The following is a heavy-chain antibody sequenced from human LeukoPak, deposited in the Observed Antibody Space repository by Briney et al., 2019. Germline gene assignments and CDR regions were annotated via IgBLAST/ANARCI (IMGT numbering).Heavy chain of an antibody. Sequence: SETLSLTCTVSGGSISSSSYYWGWIRQPPGKGLEWIGSIYYRGSTYYNPSLKSRVTISVDTSKNQFSLKLSSVTAADTAVYYCARRGKRSYDYWGQGTLVTVSS. D-gene: IGHD4-17*01. CDR3: ARRGKRSYDY. CDR1: GGSISSSSYY. J-gene: IGHJ4*02. V-gene: IGHV4-39*07. CDR2: IYYRGST.